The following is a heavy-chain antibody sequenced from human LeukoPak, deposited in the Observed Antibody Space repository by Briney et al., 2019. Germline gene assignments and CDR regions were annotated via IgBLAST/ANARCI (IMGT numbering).Heavy chain of an antibody. J-gene: IGHJ4*02. Sequence: GGSLRLSCTASGFTLGSHDMHWVRQTTREGLEWVAAVASGFQTFYAGSVKGRFTVSREDAKNSLYLQMNSLRAGDTAVYYCVREARGYHYTYFDYWGQGTLVTVSS. CDR2: VASGFQT. CDR1: GFTLGSHD. CDR3: VREARGYHYTYFDY. V-gene: IGHV3-13*04. D-gene: IGHD5-18*01.